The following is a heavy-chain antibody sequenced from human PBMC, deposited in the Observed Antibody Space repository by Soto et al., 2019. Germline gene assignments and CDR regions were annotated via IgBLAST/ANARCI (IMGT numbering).Heavy chain of an antibody. CDR2: IYTGGST. CDR1: GFIVSTNY. CDR3: ARVFDAFDI. Sequence: EVQLVESGGGLIQPGGSLRLSCAASGFIVSTNYMTWVRQAPGKGLECVSVIYTGGSTYYADSVKGRLTISRDNSKNTLYLQMHSLRAEDTAVYYCARVFDAFDIWGQGTMVTVSS. V-gene: IGHV3-53*01. J-gene: IGHJ3*02.